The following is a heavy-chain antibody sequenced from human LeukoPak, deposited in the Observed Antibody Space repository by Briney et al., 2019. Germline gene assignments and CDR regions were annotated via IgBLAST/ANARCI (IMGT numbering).Heavy chain of an antibody. D-gene: IGHD6-13*01. J-gene: IGHJ5*02. V-gene: IGHV1-46*01. CDR1: GYTFTSYY. Sequence: ASVKVSCKASGYTFTSYYMHWVRQAPGQGLEWMGIINPSGGSTSYAQKFQGRVTMTRDMSTSTVYMELSSLRSEDTTVYYCASGYSSSWYWFDPWGQGTLVTVSS. CDR2: INPSGGST. CDR3: ASGYSSSWYWFDP.